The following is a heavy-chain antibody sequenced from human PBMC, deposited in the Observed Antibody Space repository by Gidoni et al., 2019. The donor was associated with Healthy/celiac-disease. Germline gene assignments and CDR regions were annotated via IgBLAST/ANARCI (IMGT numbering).Heavy chain of an antibody. D-gene: IGHD6-13*01. CDR2: INHSGST. CDR1: GGSFSGYY. V-gene: IGHV4-34*01. CDR3: ARGRWGYSSSWYSEYFQH. J-gene: IGHJ1*01. Sequence: QVQLQQWGAGLLKPSETLSLTCAVYGGSFSGYYWSWIRQPPGKGLEWIGEINHSGSTNYNPSLKSRVTISVDTSKNQFSLKLSSVTAADTAVYYCARGRWGYSSSWYSEYFQHWGQGTLVTVSS.